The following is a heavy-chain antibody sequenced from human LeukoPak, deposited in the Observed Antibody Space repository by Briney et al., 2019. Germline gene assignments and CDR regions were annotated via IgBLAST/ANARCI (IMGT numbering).Heavy chain of an antibody. CDR3: AKDLSSGWYLDAFDI. CDR1: GFTFSSYG. Sequence: GGSLRLSCAASGFTFSSYGMHWVRQAPGKGLEWVAGISYSGSNTYYADSVTGRFTISRDNSKNTLYLQMNSLRAEDTAVYYCAKDLSSGWYLDAFDIWGQGTMVTVSS. V-gene: IGHV3-30*18. D-gene: IGHD6-19*01. J-gene: IGHJ3*02. CDR2: ISYSGSNT.